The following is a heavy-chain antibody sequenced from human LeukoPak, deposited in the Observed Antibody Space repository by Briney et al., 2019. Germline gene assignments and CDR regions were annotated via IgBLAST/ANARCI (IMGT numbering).Heavy chain of an antibody. J-gene: IGHJ4*02. Sequence: GKSLKTSCKGSGYSITRDWSGCVRKMKGKGLEWMVIIYPGDSDTRYSPSFQGQVTISADKSISTAYLQWSSLKASDTAMYYCARGTSGGTQPVFDYWGQGTLVTVSS. D-gene: IGHD1-14*01. CDR3: ARGTSGGTQPVFDY. CDR1: GYSITRDW. V-gene: IGHV5-51*01. CDR2: IYPGDSDT.